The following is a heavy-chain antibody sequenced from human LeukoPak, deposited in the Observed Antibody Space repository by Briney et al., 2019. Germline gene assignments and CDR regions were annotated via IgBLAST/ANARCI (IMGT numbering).Heavy chain of an antibody. V-gene: IGHV4-39*01. CDR2: IYYSGST. Sequence: TSETLSLTCTVSGGSISSSSYYCGWIRQPPGKGLEWIGRIYYSGSTYYNPSLKSRVTISVDTSKNQFSLKLSSVTAADTAVYYCARQRVGAAQDFQHWGQGTLVTVSS. CDR3: ARQRVGAAQDFQH. CDR1: GGSISSSSYY. J-gene: IGHJ1*01. D-gene: IGHD1-26*01.